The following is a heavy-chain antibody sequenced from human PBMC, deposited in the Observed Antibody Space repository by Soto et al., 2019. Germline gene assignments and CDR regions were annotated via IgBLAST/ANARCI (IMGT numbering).Heavy chain of an antibody. CDR2: IDPSDSYT. D-gene: IGHD2-15*01. CDR3: ARHCSGGSCYGYYYGMDV. Sequence: GESLKISCKGSGYSFTSYWISWVRQMPGKGLEWMGRIDPSDSYTNYSPSFQGHVTISADKSISTAYLQWSSLKASDTAMYYCARHCSGGSCYGYYYGMDVWGQGTTVTVSS. V-gene: IGHV5-10-1*01. J-gene: IGHJ6*02. CDR1: GYSFTSYW.